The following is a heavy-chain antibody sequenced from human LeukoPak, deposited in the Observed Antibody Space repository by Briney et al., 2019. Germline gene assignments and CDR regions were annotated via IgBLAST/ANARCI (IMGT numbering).Heavy chain of an antibody. CDR2: IYTSGST. J-gene: IGHJ4*02. CDR1: GGSISSYY. CDR3: ARGQYDYVWGSYRERYFDY. V-gene: IGHV4-4*07. Sequence: SETLSLTCTVSGGSISSYYWSWIRQPAGKGLEWIGRIYTSGSTNYNPSLKSRVTMSVDTSKNQFSLKLSSVTAADTAVYYCARGQYDYVWGSYRERYFDYWGQGTLVTVSS. D-gene: IGHD3-16*02.